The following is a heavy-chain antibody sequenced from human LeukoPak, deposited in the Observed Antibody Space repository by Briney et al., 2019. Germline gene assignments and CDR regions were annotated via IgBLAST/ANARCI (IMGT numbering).Heavy chain of an antibody. V-gene: IGHV5-51*01. CDR3: ARPANWGSPNDFAN. D-gene: IGHD7-27*01. J-gene: IGHJ3*02. CDR2: IYPGDSDT. CDR1: GYSFAAYW. Sequence: GESLKISCKASGYSFAAYWIGWVRQMPGQGLEWVGIIYPGDSDTRYSPSFQGQVTMSADRSISTAYLQWSSLKASDTAMYYCARPANWGSPNDFANWGRGTMVTVSS.